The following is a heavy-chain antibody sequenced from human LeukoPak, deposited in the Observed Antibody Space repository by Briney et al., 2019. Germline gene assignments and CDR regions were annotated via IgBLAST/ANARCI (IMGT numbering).Heavy chain of an antibody. CDR2: ISGSGGST. V-gene: IGHV3-23*01. D-gene: IGHD6-13*01. CDR1: GFTFSSYA. Sequence: GGSLRLSCAASGFTFSSYAMSWVRQAPGKRLEWVSAISGSGGSTYYADSVKGRFTISRDNSKNTLYLQMNSLRAEDTAVYYCAKFFSSSWNPLDYWGQGTLVTVSS. CDR3: AKFFSSSWNPLDY. J-gene: IGHJ4*02.